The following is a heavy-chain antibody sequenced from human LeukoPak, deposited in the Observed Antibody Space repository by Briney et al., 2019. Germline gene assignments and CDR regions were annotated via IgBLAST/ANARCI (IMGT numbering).Heavy chain of an antibody. CDR1: GFTFSGYA. CDR2: VSDSGGST. V-gene: IGHV3-23*01. CDR3: AKGSYSFWTGPFDY. Sequence: GRSLRLSCAASGFTFSGYAMHWVRQAPGKGLEWVSGVSDSGGSTFNADSVKGRFTVSRDNSKNTLFLQMYSLRAEDTAVYYCAKGSYSFWTGPFDYWGQGRLVIVSS. J-gene: IGHJ4*02. D-gene: IGHD3/OR15-3a*01.